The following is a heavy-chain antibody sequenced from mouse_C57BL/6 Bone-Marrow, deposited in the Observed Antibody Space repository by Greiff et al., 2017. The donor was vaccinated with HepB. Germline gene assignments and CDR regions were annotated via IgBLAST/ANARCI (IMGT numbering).Heavy chain of an antibody. CDR1: GYTFTSYW. Sequence: VQLQQPGAELVKPGASVKLSCKASGYTFTSYWMHWVKQRPGQGLEWIGMIHPNSGSTNYNEKFKSKATLTVDKSSSTAYMQLSSLTSEAAAVYDCARSYRKRAHDCGGQGTSLTVSS. CDR2: IHPNSGST. V-gene: IGHV1-64*01. CDR3: ARSYRKRAHDC. J-gene: IGHJ2*03. D-gene: IGHD2-14*01.